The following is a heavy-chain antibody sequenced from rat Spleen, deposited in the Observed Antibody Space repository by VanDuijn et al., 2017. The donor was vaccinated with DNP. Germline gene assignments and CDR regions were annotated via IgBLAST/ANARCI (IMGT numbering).Heavy chain of an antibody. CDR3: ATANWELGY. CDR2: ITGSGGST. D-gene: IGHD5-1*01. V-gene: IGHV5-19*01. CDR1: GFTFSNYG. J-gene: IGHJ2*01. Sequence: EVELVGSGGGLVQSGRSLKLSCAASGFTFSNYGMAWVRQAPKKGLEWVASITGSGGSTSYRDSVKGRFTISRDNAKSILYLQMDSLRSEDTATYYCATANWELGYWGQGVMVTVSS.